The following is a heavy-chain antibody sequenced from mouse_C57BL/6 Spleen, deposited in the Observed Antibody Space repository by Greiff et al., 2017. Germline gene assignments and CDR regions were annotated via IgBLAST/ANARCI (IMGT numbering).Heavy chain of an antibody. J-gene: IGHJ2*01. CDR1: GYAFSSYW. Sequence: QVQLQQSGAELVKPGASVKISCKASGYAFSSYWMNWVKQRPGKGLEWIGQIYPGDGDTNYNGKFKGKATLTADKSSSTAYMQLSSLTSEDSAVYFCESRGYYGRGDYWGQGTTLTVSS. D-gene: IGHD1-1*01. CDR2: IYPGDGDT. V-gene: IGHV1-80*01. CDR3: ESRGYYGRGDY.